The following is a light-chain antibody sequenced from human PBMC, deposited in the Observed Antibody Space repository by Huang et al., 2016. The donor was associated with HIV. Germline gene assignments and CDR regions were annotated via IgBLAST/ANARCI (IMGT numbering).Light chain of an antibody. CDR3: QQYDYWPPVT. J-gene: IGKJ1*01. CDR2: GAS. Sequence: IVMTQSPVTLSVSPGERAALSCRAGQCIISTLAWYQQQPGQAPRLLIYGASTRATGVPARFSGSGSGTEFTLTINNLQSDDFAVYYCQQYDYWPPVTFGQGTKV. V-gene: IGKV3-15*01. CDR1: QCIIST.